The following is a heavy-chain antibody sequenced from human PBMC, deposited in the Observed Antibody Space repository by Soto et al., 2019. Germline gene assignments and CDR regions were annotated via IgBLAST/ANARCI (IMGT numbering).Heavy chain of an antibody. CDR2: IYYSGST. D-gene: IGHD3-22*01. J-gene: IGHJ3*02. CDR3: ASACDSSGYFDAFDI. V-gene: IGHV4-31*02. Sequence: PSETLSLTCTVSGGSISSGGYYWSWIRQHPGKGLEWIGYIYYSGSTYYNPSLKSRVTISVDTSKNQFSLKLSSVTAADTAVYYCASACDSSGYFDAFDIWGQGTMVTVSS. CDR1: GGSISSGGYY.